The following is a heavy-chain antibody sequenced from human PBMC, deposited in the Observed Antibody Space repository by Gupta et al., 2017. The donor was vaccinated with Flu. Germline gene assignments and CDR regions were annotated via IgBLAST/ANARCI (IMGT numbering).Heavy chain of an antibody. Sequence: VRQAPGKGLEWGAMISYDGSKTSYADSVKGRFTVSRDNSRDTLYLQMNSLTDDDTAVYYWAKTGTTGYYYMDVWGSGTTVIVS. D-gene: IGHD1-7*01. J-gene: IGHJ6*03. V-gene: IGHV3-33*05. CDR2: ISYDGSKT. CDR3: AKTGTTGYYYMDV.